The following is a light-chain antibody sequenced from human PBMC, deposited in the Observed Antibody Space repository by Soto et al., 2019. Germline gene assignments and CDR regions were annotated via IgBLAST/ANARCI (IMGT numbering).Light chain of an antibody. Sequence: DIVMTQSPDSLAVSLGERATINCKSSQSVLYSSNNKNYLAWYQQRPRQPPKLLIYWASTRESGVPDRFNGSGSGTDFTLTVTSLQAEDVAVYYCQQNYSSPYTFGQGTKLEIK. CDR1: QSVLYSSNNKNY. V-gene: IGKV4-1*01. CDR2: WAS. J-gene: IGKJ2*01. CDR3: QQNYSSPYT.